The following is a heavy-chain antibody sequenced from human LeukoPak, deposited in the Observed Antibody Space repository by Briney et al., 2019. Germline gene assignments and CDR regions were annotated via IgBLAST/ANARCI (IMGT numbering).Heavy chain of an antibody. D-gene: IGHD6-13*01. V-gene: IGHV3-20*04. CDR3: ARGRHSSSWSPIDY. J-gene: IGHJ4*02. CDR1: GFTFSNYA. CDR2: INWAGGNT. Sequence: GGTLRLSCAASGFTFSNYAMSWVRQAPGKGLEWVSSINWAGGNTGYADSVKGRFTISRDNAKNSLYLQMNSLRAEDTAMYYCARGRHSSSWSPIDYWGQGTLVTVSS.